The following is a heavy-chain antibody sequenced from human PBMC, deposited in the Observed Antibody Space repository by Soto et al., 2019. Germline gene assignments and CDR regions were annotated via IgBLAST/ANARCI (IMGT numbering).Heavy chain of an antibody. D-gene: IGHD3-22*01. J-gene: IGHJ6*02. Sequence: SETLSLSCTVSGGSISSSSYYWGWIRKPPGKGLEWIGNVYYGGSTYYNPSLKSRVTISVETSKSQFSLKLSSVTAADTAVYYCAGGDYYHSSGYYFYYYTIDVWGQGTTVTVSS. CDR3: AGGDYYHSSGYYFYYYTIDV. CDR2: VYYGGST. V-gene: IGHV4-39*01. CDR1: GGSISSSSYY.